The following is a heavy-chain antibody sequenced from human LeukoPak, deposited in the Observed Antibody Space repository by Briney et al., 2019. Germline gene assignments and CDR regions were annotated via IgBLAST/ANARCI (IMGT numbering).Heavy chain of an antibody. CDR1: GGTFSSYT. Sequence: GASVKVSCKASGGTFSSYTIRWVRQAPGQGLEWVGRIIPILGIANYAQKFQGRVTITADKSTSTAYMELSSLRSEDTAVYYCARDKAERRDGYNFPLDYWGQGTLVTVSS. CDR2: IIPILGIA. J-gene: IGHJ4*02. D-gene: IGHD5-24*01. CDR3: ARDKAERRDGYNFPLDY. V-gene: IGHV1-69*04.